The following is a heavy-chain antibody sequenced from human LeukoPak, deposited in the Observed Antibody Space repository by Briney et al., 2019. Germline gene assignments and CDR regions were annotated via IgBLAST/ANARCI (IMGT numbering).Heavy chain of an antibody. CDR3: ARIFGGFD. CDR1: GGSVSSTNW. J-gene: IGHJ4*02. CDR2: SHHSGTT. V-gene: IGHV4-4*02. Sequence: SETLSLTCAVSGGSVSSTNWWTWVRQPPGKGLEWIGESHHSGTTHYNPSLKSRVTVSVDKSENQFSLKLRSVTAADTAAYYCARIFGGFDWGQGTLVTVSS. D-gene: IGHD3-3*01.